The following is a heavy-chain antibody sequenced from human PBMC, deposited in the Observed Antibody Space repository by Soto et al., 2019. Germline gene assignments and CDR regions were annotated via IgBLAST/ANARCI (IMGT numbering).Heavy chain of an antibody. Sequence: SETLSLTYTVSGGSISSYYWSWIRQPPGKGLEWIGYIYYSGSTNYNPSLKSRVTISVDTSKNQFSLKLSSVTAADTAVYYCAREGEYCSGGSCYLFTDYWGQGTLVTVSS. D-gene: IGHD2-15*01. V-gene: IGHV4-59*01. CDR2: IYYSGST. CDR3: AREGEYCSGGSCYLFTDY. CDR1: GGSISSYY. J-gene: IGHJ4*02.